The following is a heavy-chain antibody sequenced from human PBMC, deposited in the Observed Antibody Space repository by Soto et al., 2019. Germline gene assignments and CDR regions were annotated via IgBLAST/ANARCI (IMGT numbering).Heavy chain of an antibody. Sequence: TSETLSLTCTVSGGSISSYYLSWIRQPPGKGLEWIGYIYYSGSTNYNPSLKSRVTISVDTSKNQFSLKLSSVTAADTAVYYCARVEVLWFGELSYDAFDIWGQGTMVTVSS. V-gene: IGHV4-59*01. CDR1: GGSISSYY. D-gene: IGHD3-10*01. CDR3: ARVEVLWFGELSYDAFDI. CDR2: IYYSGST. J-gene: IGHJ3*02.